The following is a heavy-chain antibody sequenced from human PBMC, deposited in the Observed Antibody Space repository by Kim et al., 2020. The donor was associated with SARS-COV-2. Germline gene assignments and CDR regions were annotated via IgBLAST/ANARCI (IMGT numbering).Heavy chain of an antibody. CDR1: GFTFSSYW. V-gene: IGHV3-7*01. D-gene: IGHD6-6*01. J-gene: IGHJ4*02. Sequence: GGSLRLSCAASGFTFSSYWMSWVRQAPGKGLEWVANIKQDGSEKYYVDSVKGRFTISRDNAKNSLYLQMNSLRAEDTAVYYCARDRGHIAALVTPDYWGQGTLVTVSS. CDR3: ARDRGHIAALVTPDY. CDR2: IKQDGSEK.